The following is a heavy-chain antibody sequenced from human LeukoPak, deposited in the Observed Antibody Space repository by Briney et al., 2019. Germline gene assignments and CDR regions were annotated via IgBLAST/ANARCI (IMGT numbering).Heavy chain of an antibody. D-gene: IGHD3-22*01. CDR3: ARDASYYDSSGYYYEGYFDY. CDR2: IWYDGSNK. Sequence: GGSLGLSCAASGFTFSSYGMHWVRQAPGKGLEWVAVIWYDGSNKYYADSVKGRFTISRDNSKNTLYLQMNSLRAEDTAVYYCARDASYYDSSGYYYEGYFDYWGQGTLVTVSS. CDR1: GFTFSSYG. J-gene: IGHJ4*02. V-gene: IGHV3-33*01.